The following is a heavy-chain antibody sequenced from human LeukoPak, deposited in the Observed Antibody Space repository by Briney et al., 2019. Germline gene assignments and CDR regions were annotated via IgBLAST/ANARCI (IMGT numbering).Heavy chain of an antibody. CDR2: ISYDGSKE. Sequence: PGRSLRLSFVASAFPVTICGVCGGRQAPGKGLEWVAAISYDGSKEYSADSVKGRFTISRDSSKRTLYLQMNRLSSEITAVYYCAKDQASTAVYPAFDYWGQGILVTVSS. CDR1: AFPVTICG. J-gene: IGHJ4*02. D-gene: IGHD2-2*01. V-gene: IGHV3-30*18. CDR3: AKDQASTAVYPAFDY.